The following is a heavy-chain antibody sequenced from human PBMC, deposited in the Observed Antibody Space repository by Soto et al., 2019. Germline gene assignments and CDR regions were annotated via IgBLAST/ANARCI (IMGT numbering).Heavy chain of an antibody. J-gene: IGHJ3*01. CDR2: IYYSGST. CDR1: SGSIINYY. Sequence: QVQLQESGPGLVKPSETLSLTCTVSSGSIINYYWSWIRQPPGKGLEWFGFIYYSGSTNSNSFLKSRGTMSVDMSRQQISLKLNSVTTADTAVYYCASRLTRATTTGGAFDLWGQGTMVTVSS. D-gene: IGHD4-17*01. CDR3: ASRLTRATTTGGAFDL. V-gene: IGHV4-59*13.